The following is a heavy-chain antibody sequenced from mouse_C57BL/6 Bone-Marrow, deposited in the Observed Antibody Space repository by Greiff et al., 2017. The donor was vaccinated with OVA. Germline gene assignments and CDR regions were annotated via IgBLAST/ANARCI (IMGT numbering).Heavy chain of an antibody. V-gene: IGHV1-15*01. CDR2: IDPETGGT. CDR1: GYTFTDYE. J-gene: IGHJ2*01. Sequence: QVQLQQSGAELVKPGASVTLSCKASGYTFTDYEMHWVKQTPVHGLEWIGAIDPETGGTAYNQKFKGKVILTADKSSSTAYMELRSLTSEDSAVYYCTRERLPYFDYWGQGTTLTVSS. CDR3: TRERLPYFDY. D-gene: IGHD3-2*02.